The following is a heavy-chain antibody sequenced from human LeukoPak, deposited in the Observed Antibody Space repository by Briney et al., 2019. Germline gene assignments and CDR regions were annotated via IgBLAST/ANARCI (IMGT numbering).Heavy chain of an antibody. Sequence: GGSLRLSCAASGFTFSTFAMSWVRQAPGRGLEWVSGITNSGGDTYYADSVKGRFTISRDTASNTMHLEMNNLRIEDTAVYYCMRDYMGWFDPWGQGSLVTVSS. CDR3: MRDYMGWFDP. CDR1: GFTFSTFA. J-gene: IGHJ5*02. CDR2: ITNSGGDT. V-gene: IGHV3-23*01. D-gene: IGHD3-10*01.